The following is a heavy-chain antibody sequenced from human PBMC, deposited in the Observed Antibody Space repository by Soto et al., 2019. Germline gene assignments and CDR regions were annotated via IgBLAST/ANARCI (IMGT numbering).Heavy chain of an antibody. V-gene: IGHV3-23*01. Sequence: EVQLLESGGGLVQPGGSLRLSCAASGFTFSSYAMSWVRQAPGKGLEWVSAITGSGGDTFHADSVKGRFTTSRDNSKSTLYLQMSSLRAEDTALYYCAKGSASSRPYYFDYWGQGTLVPVSS. D-gene: IGHD6-6*01. CDR3: AKGSASSRPYYFDY. CDR2: ITGSGGDT. CDR1: GFTFSSYA. J-gene: IGHJ4*02.